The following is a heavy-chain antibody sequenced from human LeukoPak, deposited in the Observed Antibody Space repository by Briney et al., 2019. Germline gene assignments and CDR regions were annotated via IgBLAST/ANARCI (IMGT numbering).Heavy chain of an antibody. Sequence: AGGSLRLSCAASGFSFDDYAMHWVRQAPGKGLEWVSLISWDGSRDYVDSVKGRFTISRDNSKNSLYLQMNSLRAEDTALYYCAKDVTYDSSGHPDYWGQGTLVTVSS. J-gene: IGHJ4*02. CDR1: GFSFDDYA. CDR3: AKDVTYDSSGHPDY. CDR2: ISWDGSR. D-gene: IGHD3-22*01. V-gene: IGHV3-43D*04.